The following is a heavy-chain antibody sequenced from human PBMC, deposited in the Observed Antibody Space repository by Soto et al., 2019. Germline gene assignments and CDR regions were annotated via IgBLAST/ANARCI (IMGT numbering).Heavy chain of an antibody. Sequence: PSQTLSLTCAISGDSVSSNSAAWNWIRQSPSRGLEWLGRTYYRSKWYNDYAVSVKSRITINPDTSKNQFSLQLNSVTPGDTAVYYCARDRSMFVDSIGYYFPLYYYYRLDVWGQGTTV. J-gene: IGHJ6*02. CDR3: ARDRSMFVDSIGYYFPLYYYYRLDV. V-gene: IGHV6-1*01. CDR2: TYYRSKWYN. D-gene: IGHD3-22*01. CDR1: GDSVSSNSAA.